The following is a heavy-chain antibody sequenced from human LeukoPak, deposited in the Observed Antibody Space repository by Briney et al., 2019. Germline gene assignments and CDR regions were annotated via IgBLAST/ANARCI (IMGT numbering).Heavy chain of an antibody. V-gene: IGHV3-7*01. CDR1: VFTFSRYW. Sequence: RGSLRRSCAASVFTFSRYWMSWVPQAPGLGRRWGANIKQDGRAKYYVDSVKGRFTISTDNTKNSLYLQINSLRAEDTAVYYCARISWELKPGDDYWGQGTLVTVSS. J-gene: IGHJ4*02. D-gene: IGHD1-26*01. CDR2: IKQDGRAK. CDR3: ARISWELKPGDDY.